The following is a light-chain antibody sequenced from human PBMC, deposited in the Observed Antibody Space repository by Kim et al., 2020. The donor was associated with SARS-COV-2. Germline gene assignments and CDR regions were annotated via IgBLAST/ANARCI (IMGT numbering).Light chain of an antibody. Sequence: ASVGDRVTITCRASQGISNYLAWYQQKPGKVPKLLIYAASALQSGVPSRFSGSGSGTDFTLTISSLQPEDVATYYCQKYNSAPPTVGQVTRLEIK. CDR1: QGISNY. V-gene: IGKV1-27*01. CDR2: AAS. J-gene: IGKJ5*01. CDR3: QKYNSAPPT.